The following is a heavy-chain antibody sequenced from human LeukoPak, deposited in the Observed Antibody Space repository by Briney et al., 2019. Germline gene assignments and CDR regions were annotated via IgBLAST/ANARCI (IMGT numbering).Heavy chain of an antibody. CDR2: IKQDGSEK. J-gene: IGHJ5*02. D-gene: IGHD6-13*01. V-gene: IGHV3-7*01. CDR3: ARGVIAAAGSIFDP. CDR1: GFTFSSYW. Sequence: GGSLRLSCAASGFTFSSYWMSWVRQAPGKGLEWVANIKQDGSEKYYVDSVKGRFTISRDNSKNTLYLQMNSLRAEDTAVYYCARGVIAAAGSIFDPWGQGTLVAVSS.